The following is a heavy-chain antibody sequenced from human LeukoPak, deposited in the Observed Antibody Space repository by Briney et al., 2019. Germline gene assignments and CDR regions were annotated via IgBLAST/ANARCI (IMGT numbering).Heavy chain of an antibody. CDR1: GFTFSSYW. J-gene: IGHJ3*02. V-gene: IGHV3-74*01. CDR3: VREGGRWELDAFDI. Sequence: PGGSLRLSCAASGFTFSSYWMHWVRQAPGKGLVWVSRINTDGSRITYADSVKGRFTISRDNAMNTVYLQMNSLRVEDTAVYYCVREGGRWELDAFDIWGQGTMVTVSS. CDR2: INTDGSRI. D-gene: IGHD1-26*01.